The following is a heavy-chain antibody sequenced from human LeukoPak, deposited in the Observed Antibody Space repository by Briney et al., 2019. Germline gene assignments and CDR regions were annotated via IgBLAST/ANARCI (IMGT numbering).Heavy chain of an antibody. D-gene: IGHD3-22*01. CDR3: ARALSSGYYLNWFDP. CDR2: INHSGST. Sequence: MTSETLSLTCAVYGGSFSGYYWSWIRQPPGKGLEWIGEINHSGSTNYNPSLKSRVTISVDTSKNQFSLKLSSVTAADTAVYYCARALSSGYYLNWFDPWGQGTLVTVSS. V-gene: IGHV4-34*01. CDR1: GGSFSGYY. J-gene: IGHJ5*02.